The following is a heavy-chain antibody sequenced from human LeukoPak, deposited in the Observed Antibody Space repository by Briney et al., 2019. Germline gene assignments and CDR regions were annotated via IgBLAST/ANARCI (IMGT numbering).Heavy chain of an antibody. D-gene: IGHD3-10*01. CDR2: ISSSSSTI. V-gene: IGHV3-48*01. Sequence: GGSLRLSCAASGFTFSSYSMNWVRQAPGKGLEWVSYISSSSSTIYYADSVKGRFTISRDNSKNTLYLQMNSLRAEDTAVYYCAKRLAYSGSYFLDYWGQGTLVTVSS. CDR1: GFTFSSYS. J-gene: IGHJ4*02. CDR3: AKRLAYSGSYFLDY.